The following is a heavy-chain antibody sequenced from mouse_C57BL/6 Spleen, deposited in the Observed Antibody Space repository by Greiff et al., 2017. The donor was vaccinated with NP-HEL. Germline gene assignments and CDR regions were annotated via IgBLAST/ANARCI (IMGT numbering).Heavy chain of an antibody. J-gene: IGHJ1*03. CDR2: INPYNGGT. V-gene: IGHV1-19*01. CDR3: ASRPGSSYEYFDV. CDR1: GYTFTDYY. Sequence: VHVKQSGPVLVKPGASVKMSCKASGYTFTDYYMNWVKQSHGKSLEWIGVINPYNGGTSYNQKFKGKATLTVDKSSITAYMELNSLTSEDSAVYYCASRPGSSYEYFDVWGTGTTVTVSS. D-gene: IGHD1-1*01.